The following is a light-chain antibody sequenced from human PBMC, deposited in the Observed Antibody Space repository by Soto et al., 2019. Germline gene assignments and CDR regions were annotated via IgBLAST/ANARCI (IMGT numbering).Light chain of an antibody. CDR2: KAS. Sequence: DIQMTQSPSTLSGSVGDRVTITCLASQTISSWLAWYQQKPGKAPKLLIYKASTLKSGVPSRFSGSGSGTEFTLTISSLQPEDFAVYCCQQFDGSLWTFGPGTKVDIK. CDR3: QQFDGSLWT. J-gene: IGKJ1*01. CDR1: QTISSW. V-gene: IGKV1-5*03.